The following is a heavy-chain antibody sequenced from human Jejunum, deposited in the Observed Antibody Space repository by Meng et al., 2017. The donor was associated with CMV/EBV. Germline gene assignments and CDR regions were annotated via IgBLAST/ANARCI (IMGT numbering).Heavy chain of an antibody. Sequence: VRCQESGPVLVKHSQTLSLPCTVSGGAIASHNCYCSWIRQAAGTTLEYIWRVYTIRTTNYNPSLESLDTISIDTSKSHFSLKLNSVTAADTAVYYWARGETGTTPPFDYWGQGTLVTVSS. CDR2: VYTIRTT. V-gene: IGHV4-61*02. CDR1: GGAIASHNCY. D-gene: IGHD1-7*01. CDR3: ARGETGTTPPFDY. J-gene: IGHJ4*02.